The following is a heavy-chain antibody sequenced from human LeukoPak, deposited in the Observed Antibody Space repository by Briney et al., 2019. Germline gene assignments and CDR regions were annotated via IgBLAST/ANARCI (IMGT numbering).Heavy chain of an antibody. J-gene: IGHJ4*02. D-gene: IGHD1-1*01. Sequence: GSLRLSFAASGXTFSGYAMNWVRQAPGKGLEWVSHIFSSDSTIGYADSVKGRFTVSRDNAKNSLYLQMNNLRDDDTAVYYCARDLNWAFDYWGQGTLVTVSS. CDR2: IFSSDSTI. CDR3: ARDLNWAFDY. CDR1: GXTFSGYA. V-gene: IGHV3-48*02.